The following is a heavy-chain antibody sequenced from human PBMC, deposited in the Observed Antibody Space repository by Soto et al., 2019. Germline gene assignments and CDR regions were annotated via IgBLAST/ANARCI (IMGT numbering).Heavy chain of an antibody. CDR1: GYTFTSYG. J-gene: IGHJ4*02. D-gene: IGHD2-15*01. CDR2: ISAYNGNT. CDR3: ARSWYRSGGSCRGDY. Sequence: ASVKVSCKASGYTFTSYGISWVRQAPGQGLEWMGWISAYNGNTKYAQNLQGRVTMTTDTATSTAYMDLRSLRSDDTAVYFCARSWYRSGGSCRGDYWGQGTLVTVSS. V-gene: IGHV1-18*01.